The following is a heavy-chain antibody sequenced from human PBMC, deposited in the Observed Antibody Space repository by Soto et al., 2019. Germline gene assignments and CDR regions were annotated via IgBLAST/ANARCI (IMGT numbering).Heavy chain of an antibody. CDR2: IYPGDSDT. J-gene: IGHJ6*02. V-gene: IGHV5-51*01. Sequence: PGESLKISCKGSGYSFTSYWIGWVRQMPGKGLEWMGIIYPGDSDTRYSPSFQGQVTISADKSISTAYLQWSSLKASDTAMYYCAGCGYYDRSSYYYYYGMDVWGQGTTVTGSS. D-gene: IGHD3-22*01. CDR1: GYSFTSYW. CDR3: AGCGYYDRSSYYYYYGMDV.